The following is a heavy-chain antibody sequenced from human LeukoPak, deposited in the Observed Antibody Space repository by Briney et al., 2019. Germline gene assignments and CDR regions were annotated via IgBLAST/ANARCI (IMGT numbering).Heavy chain of an antibody. Sequence: PGGSLRLSCAASGFTFSSYSMNWVRQAPGKGLEWVSHISWSGSTIYYADSVKGRFTISRDNAKNSLYLQMNSLRVEDTAVYYCARVAPRTVTRTDFWGQGTLVTVSS. CDR2: ISWSGSTI. V-gene: IGHV3-48*04. D-gene: IGHD4-17*01. J-gene: IGHJ4*02. CDR3: ARVAPRTVTRTDF. CDR1: GFTFSSYS.